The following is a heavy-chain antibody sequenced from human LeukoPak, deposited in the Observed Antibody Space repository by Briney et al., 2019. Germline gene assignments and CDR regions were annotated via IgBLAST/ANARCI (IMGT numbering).Heavy chain of an antibody. V-gene: IGHV1-69*13. CDR1: GGTFSSYA. Sequence: GASVKVSCKASGGTFSSYAISWVRQAPGQGLEWMGGIIPIFGTANYAQKFQGRVTITADESTSTAYMELSSLRSEDTAVYYCAVGVCSSTSCYEKREDAFDIWGQGTMVTVSS. CDR2: IIPIFGTA. D-gene: IGHD2-2*01. CDR3: AVGVCSSTSCYEKREDAFDI. J-gene: IGHJ3*02.